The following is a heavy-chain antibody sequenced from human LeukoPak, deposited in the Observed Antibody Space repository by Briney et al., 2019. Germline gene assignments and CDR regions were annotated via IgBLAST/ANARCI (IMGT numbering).Heavy chain of an antibody. CDR3: ARDGYYGSGIRFSYYYYMDV. V-gene: IGHV3-74*01. CDR2: INSDGSST. D-gene: IGHD3-10*01. CDR1: GFTFSSYW. Sequence: PGGSLRLSCAASGFTFSSYWMHWVRQAPGKGLVWVSRINSDGSSTSYADSVKGRFTISRDNAKNTLYLQMNSLRAEDTAVYYCARDGYYGSGIRFSYYYYMDVWGKGTTVTISS. J-gene: IGHJ6*03.